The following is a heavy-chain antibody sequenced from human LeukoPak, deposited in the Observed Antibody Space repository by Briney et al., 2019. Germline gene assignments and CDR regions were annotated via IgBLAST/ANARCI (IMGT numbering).Heavy chain of an antibody. CDR2: ISSSSTYI. Sequence: GGSLRLSCAASGFTFSSYSMNWVRQAPGKGLEWVSSISSSSTYIYYADSVKGRFTISRDNAKNSLYLQMNSLRAEDTAVYYCASRTGNNSPFDYWGQGTLVTVSS. J-gene: IGHJ4*02. CDR1: GFTFSSYS. CDR3: ASRTGNNSPFDY. V-gene: IGHV3-21*01. D-gene: IGHD1/OR15-1a*01.